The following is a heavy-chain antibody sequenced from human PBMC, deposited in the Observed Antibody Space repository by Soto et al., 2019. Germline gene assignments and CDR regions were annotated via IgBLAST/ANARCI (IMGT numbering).Heavy chain of an antibody. Sequence: GASVKVSCKASGYTFTSYYMHWVRQAPGQGLEWMGIINPSGGSTSYAQKFQGRVTMTRNTSISTAYMELSSLRSEDTAVYYCARIDWNQYYYYYYMDVWGKGTTVTVSS. D-gene: IGHD1-1*01. CDR3: ARIDWNQYYYYYYMDV. CDR1: GYTFTSYY. CDR2: INPSGGST. V-gene: IGHV1-46*01. J-gene: IGHJ6*03.